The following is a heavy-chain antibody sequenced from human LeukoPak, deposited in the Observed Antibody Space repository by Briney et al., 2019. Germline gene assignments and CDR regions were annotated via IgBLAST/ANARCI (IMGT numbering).Heavy chain of an antibody. CDR3: ATLVKTGSGGRGYFDH. Sequence: GGSLRLTCVASAFSFSSRGIYWVRQVPGKGLEWVAFMYNDENDKNYGDSVKGRFTISRDNSKNTFFLQMNSLRRDDAAVYYCATLVKTGSGGRGYFDHWGQGTLVTISS. CDR1: AFSFSSRG. J-gene: IGHJ4*02. V-gene: IGHV3-30*02. CDR2: MYNDENDK. D-gene: IGHD2-8*02.